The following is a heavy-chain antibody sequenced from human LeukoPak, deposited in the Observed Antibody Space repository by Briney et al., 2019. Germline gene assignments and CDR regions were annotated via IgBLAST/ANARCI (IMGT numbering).Heavy chain of an antibody. Sequence: VGSVKVSCKASGYAFTDYYMHWVRQAPGQGLEWMGWINPSSGATNYAQKLQGRVTMTRDTSISTDYMELSRLRSDATAVFYCARWSGSSGNWGQGTLVTVSS. CDR2: INPSSGAT. J-gene: IGHJ4*02. CDR1: GYAFTDYY. V-gene: IGHV1-2*02. D-gene: IGHD1-26*01. CDR3: ARWSGSSGN.